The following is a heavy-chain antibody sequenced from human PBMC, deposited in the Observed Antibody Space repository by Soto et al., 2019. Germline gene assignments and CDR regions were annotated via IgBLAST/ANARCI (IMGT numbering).Heavy chain of an antibody. CDR2: IYYSGNT. CDR3: AREGGESSDGLYYFDS. J-gene: IGHJ4*02. CDR1: GGSPSIDNY. D-gene: IGHD3-16*01. V-gene: IGHV4-30-4*01. Sequence: PSETLTLACTFSGGSPSIDNYWSWIRQPPGKGLEWIGHIYYSGNTDYNPSLKSRLAISIDTSKNQFSLKLSSVTAADTAVYFCAREGGESSDGLYYFDSWGQGSLFTVSS.